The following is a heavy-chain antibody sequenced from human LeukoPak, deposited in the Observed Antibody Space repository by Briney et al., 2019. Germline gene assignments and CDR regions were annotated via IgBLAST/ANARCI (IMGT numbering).Heavy chain of an antibody. Sequence: GGSLRLSCAASGFTVRIICVNWVRQAPGKGLKWVSVICGGGSTHYASSVKGRFTISRDNSNNSLYLQMNSLRAEDTAVYYCARDSPRTGVGGSHFDYGGQGTLVTVSS. D-gene: IGHD3-3*01. CDR2: ICGGGST. J-gene: IGHJ4*02. CDR1: GFTVRIIC. CDR3: ARDSPRTGVGGSHFDY. V-gene: IGHV3-66*01.